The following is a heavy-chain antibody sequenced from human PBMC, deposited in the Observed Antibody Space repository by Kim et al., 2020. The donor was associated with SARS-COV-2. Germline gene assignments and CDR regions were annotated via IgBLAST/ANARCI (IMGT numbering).Heavy chain of an antibody. Sequence: GGSLRLSCAASGFTFSSYGMHWVRQAPGKGLEWVAVIWYDGSNKYYADSVKGRFTISRDNSKNTLYLQMNSLRAEDTAVYYCARGYCSSTSCPSVYFDYWGQGTLVTVSS. CDR1: GFTFSSYG. CDR2: IWYDGSNK. V-gene: IGHV3-33*01. J-gene: IGHJ4*02. CDR3: ARGYCSSTSCPSVYFDY. D-gene: IGHD2-2*01.